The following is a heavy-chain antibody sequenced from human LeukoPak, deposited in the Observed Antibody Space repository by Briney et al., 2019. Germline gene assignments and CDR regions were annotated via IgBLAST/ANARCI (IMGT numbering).Heavy chain of an antibody. D-gene: IGHD2-21*02. V-gene: IGHV3-33*01. Sequence: GGSLRLSCAASGFTFSSYGMHWVRQAPGKGLEWVAIIWYDGSNKYHTDSVRGRFTISRDNSKNMLYLQMSSLRAEDTAVYYCARGGMTANNIDYWGQGTLVTVSS. CDR2: IWYDGSNK. CDR1: GFTFSSYG. J-gene: IGHJ4*02. CDR3: ARGGMTANNIDY.